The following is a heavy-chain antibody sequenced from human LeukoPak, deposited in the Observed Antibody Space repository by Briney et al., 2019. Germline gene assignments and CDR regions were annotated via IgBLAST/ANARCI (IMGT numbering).Heavy chain of an antibody. J-gene: IGHJ4*02. CDR1: RFTFSSYW. Sequence: QAGGSLRLSCAASRFTFSSYWMSWVRQAPGKGLEWVANIQHDGTEKYYVDSVKGRFTISRDNAKNSLYLQMNSLRVEDTAVYYCAKLAKYFYGSETFYFFEHWGQGTPVTASS. CDR3: AKLAKYFYGSETFYFFEH. CDR2: IQHDGTEK. V-gene: IGHV3-7*01. D-gene: IGHD3-10*01.